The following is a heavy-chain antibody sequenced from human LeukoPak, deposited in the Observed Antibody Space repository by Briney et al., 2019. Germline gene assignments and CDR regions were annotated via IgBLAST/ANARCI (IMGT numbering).Heavy chain of an antibody. J-gene: IGHJ3*02. D-gene: IGHD3-16*01. Sequence: SGGSLRLSCTGSGFTFRTYAFSWVRQAPGKGLEWVSATGSNGVTYYADSVKGRFTISRDNSKNALYLQMNSLRAEDTAVYYCARELPRIGGQTDASDIWGQGTMVTVS. CDR2: TGSNGVT. V-gene: IGHV3-23*01. CDR3: ARELPRIGGQTDASDI. CDR1: GFTFRTYA.